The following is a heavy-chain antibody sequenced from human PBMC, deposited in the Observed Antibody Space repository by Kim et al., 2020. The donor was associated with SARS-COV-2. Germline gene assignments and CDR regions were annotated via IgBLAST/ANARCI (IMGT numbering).Heavy chain of an antibody. Sequence: GGSLRLSCKASGFTFSDYWMSWIRQAPGRGLEWISYINGNGINTFHAESVKGRFTLSRDNFKNMLYLQMDSLRVDDTAIYYCARDRDIWGSFRLASWGQGTLVAVSP. CDR1: GFTFSDYW. CDR3: ARDRDIWGSFRLAS. J-gene: IGHJ4*02. D-gene: IGHD3-16*02. CDR2: INGNGINT. V-gene: IGHV3-11*01.